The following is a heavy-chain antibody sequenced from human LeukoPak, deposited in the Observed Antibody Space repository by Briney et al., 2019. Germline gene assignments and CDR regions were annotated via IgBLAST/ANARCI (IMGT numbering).Heavy chain of an antibody. Sequence: GGSLRLSCAASGFTFSDYYMSWIRQAPGKGLEWVSYISSSSGSTIYYADSVKGRFTISRDNAKNTLYLQMNSLRAEDTAVYYCARDSYDSSGYYTLFDYWGQGTLVTVSS. CDR1: GFTFSDYY. J-gene: IGHJ4*02. V-gene: IGHV3-11*04. D-gene: IGHD3-22*01. CDR3: ARDSYDSSGYYTLFDY. CDR2: ISSSSGSTI.